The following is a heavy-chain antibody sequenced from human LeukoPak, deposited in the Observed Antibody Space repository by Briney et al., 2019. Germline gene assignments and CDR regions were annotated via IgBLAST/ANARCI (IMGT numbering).Heavy chain of an antibody. V-gene: IGHV3-7*01. CDR2: IKHDGSEK. J-gene: IGHJ4*02. CDR3: ARDSAGNDY. CDR1: GFTFSTYW. Sequence: GGFLRLSCAASGFTFSTYWMSWVRQAPGKGLEWVANIKHDGSEKYYVDSVKGRFTISRDNAKNSLYLQMNSLRAEDTAMYYCARDSAGNDYWGQGTLVTVSS. D-gene: IGHD6-13*01.